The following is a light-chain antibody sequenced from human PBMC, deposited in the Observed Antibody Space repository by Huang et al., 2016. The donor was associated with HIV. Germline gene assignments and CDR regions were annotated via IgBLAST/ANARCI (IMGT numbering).Light chain of an antibody. Sequence: EIVMTQSPATLSVSPGERATLSCRASQSVSSNVAWYQQKPGHAPRLLIYGASTRATGIPARFSGSGSGTEFTLTINSLQSEDFAVYYCQQYNNWPPLITFGQGTRLEIK. V-gene: IGKV3-15*01. CDR2: GAS. J-gene: IGKJ5*01. CDR1: QSVSSN. CDR3: QQYNNWPPLIT.